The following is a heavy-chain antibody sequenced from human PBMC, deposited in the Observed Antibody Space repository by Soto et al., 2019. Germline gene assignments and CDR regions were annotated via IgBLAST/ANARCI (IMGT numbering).Heavy chain of an antibody. CDR2: INHSGST. Sequence: KSSETLSLTCDVYGGSFSGYYWIWIRQPPGKGLEWIGEINHSGSTNYNPSLKSRVTISVDTSKNQFSLKLSSVTAADTAVYYCARGAGSQLVRGNWFDPWGQGTLVTVSS. CDR1: GGSFSGYY. CDR3: ARGAGSQLVRGNWFDP. D-gene: IGHD6-6*01. V-gene: IGHV4-34*01. J-gene: IGHJ5*02.